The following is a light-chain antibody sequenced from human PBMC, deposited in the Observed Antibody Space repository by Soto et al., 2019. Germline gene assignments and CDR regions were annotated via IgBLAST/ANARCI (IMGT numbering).Light chain of an antibody. CDR2: RAS. CDR3: LQYHNLWA. V-gene: IGKV3-15*01. J-gene: IGKJ1*01. Sequence: IRMPQSPATVSVAPGESAPLSCRASQNIYYNVAWYQQRPGQAPRLLIYRASTRAPGVPARFSGSGSGTEFTLTISSLQPEDFTVYSCLQYHNLWAFAQGTKVDI. CDR1: QNIYYN.